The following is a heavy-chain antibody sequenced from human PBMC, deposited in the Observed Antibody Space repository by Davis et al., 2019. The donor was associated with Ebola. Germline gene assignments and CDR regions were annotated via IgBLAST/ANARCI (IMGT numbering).Heavy chain of an antibody. CDR2: IPYDGIDK. V-gene: IGHV3-30*02. Sequence: GGSLRLSCAASEFTFSSYGMHWVRQAPGKGLEWVAFIPYDGIDKYYEDSVKDRFTISRDNSKNMLYLQMNSLRDEDSAVYYCAKGQSDSATGGYWGQGTLVTVSS. D-gene: IGHD3-10*01. J-gene: IGHJ4*02. CDR3: AKGQSDSATGGY. CDR1: EFTFSSYG.